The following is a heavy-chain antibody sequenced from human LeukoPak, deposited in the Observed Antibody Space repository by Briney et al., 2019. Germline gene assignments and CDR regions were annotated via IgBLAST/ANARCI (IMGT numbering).Heavy chain of an antibody. CDR3: ASGMRVGPNI. Sequence: GGPLRLSCAASGFTFGPYTMNWVRQAPGKGLEWVSYISSSSDTIYYADSVKGRFTISRDSAKNSLYLQMNSLRVEDTAVYYCASGMRVGPNIWGQGTLVTVSS. J-gene: IGHJ4*02. CDR2: ISSSSDTI. D-gene: IGHD1-26*01. CDR1: GFTFGPYT. V-gene: IGHV3-48*04.